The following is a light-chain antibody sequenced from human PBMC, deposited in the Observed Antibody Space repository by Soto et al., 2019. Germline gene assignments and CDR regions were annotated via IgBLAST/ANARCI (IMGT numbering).Light chain of an antibody. CDR3: QQYHSYPWT. Sequence: EIVMTQCPSTLSVSPGERATLSCRASQSVSSNLALYQQKPGQAPRLLIYGASTRATGIPARFSGSGSGTDFTLTISCLQSEDFATYYCQQYHSYPWTFGQGTKVDIK. CDR2: GAS. J-gene: IGKJ1*01. V-gene: IGKV3-15*01. CDR1: QSVSSN.